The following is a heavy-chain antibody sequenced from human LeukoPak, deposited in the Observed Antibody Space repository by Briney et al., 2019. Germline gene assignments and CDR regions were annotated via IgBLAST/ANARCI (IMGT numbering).Heavy chain of an antibody. D-gene: IGHD3-9*01. CDR3: AKWGDYDVLTGYYVSDY. CDR1: GFTFSNYA. CDR2: ITGSGGNT. Sequence: GGSLRLSCAASGFTFSNYAMSWVRQAPGKGLEWVSAITGSGGNTYYADSVKGRFTISGDNSKNTVFLQMNSLRAEDTAVYYCAKWGDYDVLTGYYVSDYWGQGTLVTVSS. J-gene: IGHJ4*02. V-gene: IGHV3-23*01.